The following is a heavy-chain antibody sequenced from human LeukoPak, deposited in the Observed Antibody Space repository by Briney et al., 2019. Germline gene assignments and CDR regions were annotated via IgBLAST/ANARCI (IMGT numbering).Heavy chain of an antibody. CDR2: IIASGGST. CDR1: AFTFSNFG. Sequence: GGSLRLSCAASAFTFSNFGMSWVRQAPGKGLEWVSAIIASGGSTYYADSVKGRFTISRDNFKNTLYLQMNSLRAEDTALYYCVRYCRSSTCSASGNYYGMDVWGQGTTVTFSS. V-gene: IGHV3-23*01. J-gene: IGHJ6*02. D-gene: IGHD2-2*01. CDR3: VRYCRSSTCSASGNYYGMDV.